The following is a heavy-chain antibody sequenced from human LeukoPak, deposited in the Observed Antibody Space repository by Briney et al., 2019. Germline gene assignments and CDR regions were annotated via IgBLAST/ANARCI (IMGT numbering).Heavy chain of an antibody. CDR3: AKDLTVGYFDY. D-gene: IGHD4-23*01. CDR1: GFTFSSYS. V-gene: IGHV3-7*03. CDR2: IKQDGSEK. Sequence: GGSLRLSCAASGFTFSSYSMNWVRQAPGKGLEWVANIKQDGSEKYYVDSVKGRFTISRDNAKNSLYLQMNSLRAEDTAVYYCAKDLTVGYFDYWGQGTLVTVSS. J-gene: IGHJ4*02.